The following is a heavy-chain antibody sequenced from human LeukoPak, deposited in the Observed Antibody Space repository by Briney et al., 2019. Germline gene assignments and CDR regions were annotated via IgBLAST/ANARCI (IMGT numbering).Heavy chain of an antibody. D-gene: IGHD6-19*01. CDR3: ARGGVAVAHNGFDY. CDR2: SNHSGST. J-gene: IGHJ4*02. Sequence: PSETLSLTLAVCLGFLSGYYWSWIRQPPGKGLEGIGESNHSGSTNYNPSLKSRVTISLDTSKNQFSLRLSSVPAAGTAVYYCARGGVAVAHNGFDYWGEGTLVTVSS. V-gene: IGHV4-34*01. CDR1: LGFLSGYY.